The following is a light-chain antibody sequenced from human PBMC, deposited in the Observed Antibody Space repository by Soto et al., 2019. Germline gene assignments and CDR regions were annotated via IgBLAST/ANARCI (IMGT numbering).Light chain of an antibody. V-gene: IGLV2-14*01. J-gene: IGLJ2*01. CDR2: EVS. CDR3: LSYTISSTHVV. CDR1: SSDVGGYNY. Sequence: QSALTQPASVSGSPGQSITISCTGTSSDVGGYNYVSWYQQHPGKAPQLIIYEVSNRPSGVSNRFSGSKSANTASLTISGLQAEDEADYYCLSYTISSTHVVFGGGTKLTVL.